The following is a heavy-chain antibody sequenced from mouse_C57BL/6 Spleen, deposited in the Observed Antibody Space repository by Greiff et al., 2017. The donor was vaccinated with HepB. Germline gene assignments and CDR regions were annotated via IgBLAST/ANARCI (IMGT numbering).Heavy chain of an antibody. CDR3: ARTYYSNSYWYFDV. CDR2: IDPNSGGT. V-gene: IGHV1-72*01. J-gene: IGHJ1*03. Sequence: QVQLKQPGAELVKPGASVKLSCKASGYTFTSYWMHWVKQRPGRGLEWIGRIDPNSGGTKYNEKFKSKATLTVDKPSSTAYMQLSSLTSEDSAVYYCARTYYSNSYWYFDVWGTGTTVTVSS. D-gene: IGHD2-5*01. CDR1: GYTFTSYW.